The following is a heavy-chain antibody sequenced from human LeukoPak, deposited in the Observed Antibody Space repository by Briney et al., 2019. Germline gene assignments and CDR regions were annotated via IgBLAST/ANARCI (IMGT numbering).Heavy chain of an antibody. Sequence: SETLSLTCTVSGYSISSGYYWGWIRQPPGKGLEWIGSIYHSGSTYYNPSLKSRVTISVDTSKNQFSLKLSSVTAADTAVYYCAREKIKYCSTTSCYRDRYYYYMDVWGKGTTVTISS. V-gene: IGHV4-38-2*02. CDR3: AREKIKYCSTTSCYRDRYYYYMDV. D-gene: IGHD2-2*01. J-gene: IGHJ6*03. CDR1: GYSISSGYY. CDR2: IYHSGST.